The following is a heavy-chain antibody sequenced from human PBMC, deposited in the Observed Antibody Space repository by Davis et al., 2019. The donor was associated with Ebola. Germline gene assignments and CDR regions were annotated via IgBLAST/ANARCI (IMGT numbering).Heavy chain of an antibody. CDR2: VYPGSSDT. J-gene: IGHJ5*01. V-gene: IGHV5-51*01. Sequence: GESLKISCKASGYSFTNHWIAWVRQMPGKGLEWMGIVYPGSSDTRYSPSLQGHLTISVDRSITTAYLQWSSLKASDSGMYYCARQGIVGNIRDWFDSWGQGTPVTVSS. CDR3: ARQGIVGNIRDWFDS. D-gene: IGHD1-26*01. CDR1: GYSFTNHW.